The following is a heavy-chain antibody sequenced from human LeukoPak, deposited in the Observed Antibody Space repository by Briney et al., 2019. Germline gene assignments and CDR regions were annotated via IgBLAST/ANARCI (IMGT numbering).Heavy chain of an antibody. CDR2: INSDGSTT. V-gene: IGHV3-74*01. Sequence: GGSLRLSCAASGFTFSTYWMHWVRQAPGKGLVWVSLINSDGSTTTYEDSVRGRFTISRDNAKNTLNLQMNSVTAEDTAVYYCARAGGYGGVLNFWGQGTLVTVSS. CDR1: GFTFSTYW. J-gene: IGHJ4*02. D-gene: IGHD3-22*01. CDR3: ARAGGYGGVLNF.